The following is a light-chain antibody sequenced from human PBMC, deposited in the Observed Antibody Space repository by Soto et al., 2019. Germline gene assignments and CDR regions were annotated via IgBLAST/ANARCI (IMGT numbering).Light chain of an antibody. CDR3: QQYNRWPLT. V-gene: IGKV3-15*01. CDR2: DAS. CDR1: QNIHDK. Sequence: EIVLTQSPGTLSLSPGERAILSCRSSQNIHDKLAWYQQKPGQTPRLLIYDASTRATGIPGSFSGSGSGTEFTLTISSLQSEDFAVYYCQQYNRWPLTLGGGTKVDIK. J-gene: IGKJ4*01.